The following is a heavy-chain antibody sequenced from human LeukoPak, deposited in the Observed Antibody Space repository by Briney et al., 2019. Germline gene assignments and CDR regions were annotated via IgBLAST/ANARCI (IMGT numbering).Heavy chain of an antibody. V-gene: IGHV4-61*01. CDR3: ASWYYYDNSGYLN. D-gene: IGHD3-22*01. CDR2: IYYSGNT. CDR1: GGSISRGSYY. Sequence: SETLSLTCTVSGGSISRGSYYCGWIRQPPRKGLEWIGYIYYSGNTNYNPSLKSRVSISVDTSKNQFSLKLSSVTAADTAVYYCASWYYYDNSGYLNWGQGTLVTVSS. J-gene: IGHJ4*02.